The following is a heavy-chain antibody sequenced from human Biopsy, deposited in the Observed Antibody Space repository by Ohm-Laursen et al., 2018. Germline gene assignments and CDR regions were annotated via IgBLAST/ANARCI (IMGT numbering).Heavy chain of an antibody. CDR1: GYTFTGYY. CDR2: INPNSGGT. V-gene: IGHV1-2*02. Sequence: ASVKVSCNASGYTFTGYYMHWVRQAPGQGLEWMGWINPNSGGTNYAQKFQGRVTMTRDTSISTAYMELSRLRSDDTAVYYCARDIMNPIGGLVARSDVFDVWGQGTMVTVSS. J-gene: IGHJ3*01. CDR3: ARDIMNPIGGLVARSDVFDV. D-gene: IGHD3-16*02.